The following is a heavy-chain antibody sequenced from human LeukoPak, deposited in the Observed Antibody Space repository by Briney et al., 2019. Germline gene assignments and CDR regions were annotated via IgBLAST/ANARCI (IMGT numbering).Heavy chain of an antibody. J-gene: IGHJ4*02. V-gene: IGHV4-59*01. CDR2: INYSGNT. D-gene: IGHD4-17*01. CDR1: GDSISSYY. Sequence: SETLSLTCTVSGDSISSYYWSWIRQPPAKGLEWMGYINYSGNTNYNPSLKSRVTISVDTSKNQFSLRLTSVTAADTAVYYCAREGRQDYVYFDCWGQGTLVTVSS. CDR3: AREGRQDYVYFDC.